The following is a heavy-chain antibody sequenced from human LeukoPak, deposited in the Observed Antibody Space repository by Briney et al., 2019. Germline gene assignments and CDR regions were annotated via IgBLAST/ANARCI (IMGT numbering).Heavy chain of an antibody. V-gene: IGHV1-18*01. D-gene: IGHD2-15*01. CDR3: AREGYRYCSGGSCYRYYYGMDV. CDR2: ISAYNGNT. Sequence: ASVKVSCKASGYTFTSYGISWVRQAPGQGLEWMGWISAYNGNTNYAQKLQGRVTMTTDTSTSTAYMELGSLRSDDTAVYYCAREGYRYCSGGSCYRYYYGMDVWGQGTTVTVSS. CDR1: GYTFTSYG. J-gene: IGHJ6*02.